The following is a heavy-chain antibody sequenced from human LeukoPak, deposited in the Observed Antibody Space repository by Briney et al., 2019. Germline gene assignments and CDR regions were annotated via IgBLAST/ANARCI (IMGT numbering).Heavy chain of an antibody. J-gene: IGHJ2*01. D-gene: IGHD5-12*01. CDR1: GYTLTGYY. CDR3: ARRGLPDWYFDL. CDR2: INPNSGAT. Sequence: ASVKVSCKASGYTLTGYYMHWVRQAPGQGLEWVGWINPNSGATKYAQKFQGRVTMTRDTSISTAYMELSRLRSDDTAIYYCARRGLPDWYFDLWGRGTLVTVSS. V-gene: IGHV1-2*02.